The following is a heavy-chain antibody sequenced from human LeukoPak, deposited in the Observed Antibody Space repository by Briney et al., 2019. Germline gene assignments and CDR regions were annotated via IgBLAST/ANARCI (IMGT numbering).Heavy chain of an antibody. CDR2: IYSGGST. D-gene: IGHD3-22*01. CDR1: GFTVSSNY. Sequence: GGSLRLSCAASGFTVSSNYMSWVRQAPGKGLEWVSVIYSGGSTYYADSVKRRFTISRDNSKNTLYLQMNSLRAEDTAVYYCAREFFYYGISDDFDYWGQGTLVTVSS. J-gene: IGHJ4*02. CDR3: AREFFYYGISDDFDY. V-gene: IGHV3-66*02.